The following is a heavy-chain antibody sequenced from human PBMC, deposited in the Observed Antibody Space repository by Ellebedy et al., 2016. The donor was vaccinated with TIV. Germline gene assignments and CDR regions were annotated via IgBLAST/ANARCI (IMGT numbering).Heavy chain of an antibody. CDR2: IIPIFGTA. Sequence: SVKVSXKASGGTFSSYAISWVRQAPGQGLEWMGGIIPIFGTANYAQKFQGRVTITADESTSTAYMELSSLRSEDTAVYHCATKRDELGAFDIWGQGTMVTVSS. V-gene: IGHV1-69*13. J-gene: IGHJ3*02. CDR1: GGTFSSYA. CDR3: ATKRDELGAFDI. D-gene: IGHD5-24*01.